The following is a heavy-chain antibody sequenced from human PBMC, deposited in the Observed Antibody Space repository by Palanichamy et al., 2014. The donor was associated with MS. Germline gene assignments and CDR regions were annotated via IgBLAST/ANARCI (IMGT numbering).Heavy chain of an antibody. J-gene: IGHJ4*02. CDR3: VRDKGPYGGSPGY. V-gene: IGHV3-74*01. CDR1: DSPSIPTG. D-gene: IGHD4-23*01. CDR2: ISSDGSGP. Sequence: EVALVESGGGLVQPGGSRRDSPVPPLDSPSIPTGCTGSAKVPGKGGYCGVSRISSDGSGPSYADSVKGRFTISRDNAKNILYLQMNSLGPEDTAVYYCVRDKGPYGGSPGYWGQGTLVTVSS.